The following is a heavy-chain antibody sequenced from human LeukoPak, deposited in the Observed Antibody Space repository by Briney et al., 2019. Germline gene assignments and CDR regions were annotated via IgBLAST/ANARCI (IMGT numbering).Heavy chain of an antibody. D-gene: IGHD1-26*01. CDR2: ISGTGGST. V-gene: IGHV3-23*01. CDR3: ATRPTVGGTTPTFDH. J-gene: IGHJ4*02. Sequence: GGSLILSCAASGFTFGNYAMNWVRQAPGRGLEWVSAISGTGGSTYYADSVKGRLTISRDNSKNTLYLQMNSLRAEDTAVYSCATRPTVGGTTPTFDHWGQGTPVTVSS. CDR1: GFTFGNYA.